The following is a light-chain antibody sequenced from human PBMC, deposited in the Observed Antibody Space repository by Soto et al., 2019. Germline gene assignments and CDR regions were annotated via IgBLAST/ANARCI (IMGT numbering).Light chain of an antibody. CDR1: QSMSGRC. CDR3: QQYGSSPGFT. Sequence: EIVLTQSPGTLSLSPRERAALSCRASQSMSGRCLAWYQQKPGQAPRLLIYGASSRATGIPDRFSGSGSGTDFTLTISRLEPEDFAVYYCQQYGSSPGFTFGPGTKVDMK. CDR2: GAS. J-gene: IGKJ3*01. V-gene: IGKV3-20*01.